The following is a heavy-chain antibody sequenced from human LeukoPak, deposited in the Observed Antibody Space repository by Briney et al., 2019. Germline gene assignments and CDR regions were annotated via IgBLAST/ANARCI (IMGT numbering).Heavy chain of an antibody. CDR2: ISAYNGNT. V-gene: IGHV1-18*04. J-gene: IGHJ4*02. D-gene: IGHD3-3*01. CDR3: ARDRRYDFWSGYYHPLVSDFDY. Sequence: ASVKVSCKASGYTFTSYHMHWVRQAPGQGLEWMGWISAYNGNTNYAQKLQGRVTMTTDTSTSTAYMELRSLRSDDTAVYYCARDRRYDFWSGYYHPLVSDFDYWGQGTLVTVSS. CDR1: GYTFTSYH.